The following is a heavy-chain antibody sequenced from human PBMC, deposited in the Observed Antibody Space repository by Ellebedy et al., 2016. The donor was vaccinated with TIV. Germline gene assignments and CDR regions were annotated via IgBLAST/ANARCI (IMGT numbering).Heavy chain of an antibody. J-gene: IGHJ2*01. CDR1: GFTFSSYA. CDR3: ARESCSGDSCSDWYFDL. V-gene: IGHV3-64*01. CDR2: ISSDGEST. D-gene: IGHD2-15*01. Sequence: GGSLRLSCAASGFTFSSYAMHWVRQAPGKGLEYVSAISSDGESTYYANSVKGRFTISRDNSKNTLYLQMGSLRAEDMAVYYCARESCSGDSCSDWYFDLWGRGTLVTVSS.